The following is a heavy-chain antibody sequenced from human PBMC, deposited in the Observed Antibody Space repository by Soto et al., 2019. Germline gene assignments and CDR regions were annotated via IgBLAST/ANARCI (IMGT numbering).Heavy chain of an antibody. J-gene: IGHJ5*02. CDR1: GFTFSIYS. D-gene: IGHD2-2*01. CDR3: AREELVVRDTMEVEWCDP. Sequence: EVQLVESGGGMVKPGGSLRLSCAASGFTFSIYSMNWVRQAPGKELEWVSYISSSSSYIYYADSVKGRVTISRDTAKKSLYLRLSSLRAEDTAVYYSAREELVVRDTMEVEWCDPWGQGTLVTVSS. V-gene: IGHV3-21*01. CDR2: ISSSSSYI.